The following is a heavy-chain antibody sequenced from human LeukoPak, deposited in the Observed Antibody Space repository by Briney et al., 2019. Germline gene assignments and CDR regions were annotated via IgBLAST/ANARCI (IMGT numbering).Heavy chain of an antibody. CDR1: GYSFTAFY. D-gene: IGHD3-10*01. J-gene: IGHJ4*02. CDR2: IHPRRGDT. CDR3: ARDGDYGTGSCYRGCIDS. V-gene: IGHV1-2*02. Sequence: GASVKVSCKTSGYSFTAFYIHWVRQAPGQGLEWMGWIHPRRGDTNYAQKFQGRVTMTRDTSISTAYLDLSSLRSDDTAVYYCARDGDYGTGSCYRGCIDSWGQGTPVTVSP.